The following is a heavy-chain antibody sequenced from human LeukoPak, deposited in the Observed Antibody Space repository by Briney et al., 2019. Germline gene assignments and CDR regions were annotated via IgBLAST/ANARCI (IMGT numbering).Heavy chain of an antibody. CDR1: GFTFSSYA. D-gene: IGHD3-16*01. CDR2: ISGSGGST. Sequence: QAGGSLRLSCAASGFTFSSYAMSWVRQAPGKGLEWVSAISGSGGSTYYADSVKGRFTISRDNSKNTLYLQMNSLRAEDTAVYYCARDGLVRGRGSNDYWGQGTLVTVSS. V-gene: IGHV3-23*01. CDR3: ARDGLVRGRGSNDY. J-gene: IGHJ4*02.